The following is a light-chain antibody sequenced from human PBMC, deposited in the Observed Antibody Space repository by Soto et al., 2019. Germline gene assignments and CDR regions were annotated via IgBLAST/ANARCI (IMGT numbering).Light chain of an antibody. CDR2: DAS. CDR1: QSLDSY. CDR3: QQRRSWPIT. J-gene: IGKJ4*01. V-gene: IGKV3-11*01. Sequence: EIVLTQSPATLSLSPGERATLSCRASQSLDSYLAWYQQKPGQAPRLLIYDASNRATGVPARLSGSGSGTDFTLTINSLEPEDFAVYYCQQRRSWPITFGGGTKVEIK.